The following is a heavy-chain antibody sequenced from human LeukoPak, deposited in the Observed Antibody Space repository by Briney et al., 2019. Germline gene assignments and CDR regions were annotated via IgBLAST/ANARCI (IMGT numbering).Heavy chain of an antibody. J-gene: IGHJ6*03. CDR1: GGSFSGYY. Sequence: SETLSLTCAVYGGSFSGYYWSWIRQPPGKGLEWIGEINHSGSTNYNPSLKSRVTISVDTSKNQFSLKLSSVTAADTAVYYCARGTDGRLSYYPRYCYYYMDVWGKGTTVTVSS. D-gene: IGHD3-10*01. CDR2: INHSGST. CDR3: ARGTDGRLSYYPRYCYYYMDV. V-gene: IGHV4-34*01.